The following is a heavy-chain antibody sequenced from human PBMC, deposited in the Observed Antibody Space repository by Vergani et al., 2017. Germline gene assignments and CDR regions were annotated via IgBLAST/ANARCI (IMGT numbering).Heavy chain of an antibody. V-gene: IGHV3-30-3*01. CDR1: GFTFSSYA. D-gene: IGHD5-12*01. CDR2: ISYDGSNK. CDR3: ARDRTNIVARNYGMDV. J-gene: IGHJ6*02. Sequence: QVQLVESGGGVVQPGRSLRLSCAASGFTFSSYAMHWVRQAPGKGLEWVAVISYDGSNKYYADSVKGRFTISRDNSKNTLYLQMNSLGAEDTAVYYCARDRTNIVARNYGMDVWGQGTTVTVSS.